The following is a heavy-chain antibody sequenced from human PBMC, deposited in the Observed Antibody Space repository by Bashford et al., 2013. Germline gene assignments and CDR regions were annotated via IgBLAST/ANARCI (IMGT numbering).Heavy chain of an antibody. V-gene: IGHV1-2*02. CDR1: GYTFTGYY. J-gene: IGHJ3*02. CDR3: ARDYYDSSGSGTFDI. Sequence: ASVKVSCKASGYTFTGYYMHWVRQAPGQGLEWMGWINPNIGGTNYAQKFQGRVTMTRDTSISTAYMELSRLRSDDTAVYYCARDYYDSSGSGTFDIWGQGTMVTVSS. CDR2: INPNIGGT. D-gene: IGHD3-22*01.